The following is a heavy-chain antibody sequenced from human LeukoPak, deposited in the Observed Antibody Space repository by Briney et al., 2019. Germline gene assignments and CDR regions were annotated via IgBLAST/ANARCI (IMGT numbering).Heavy chain of an antibody. CDR2: INPNSGGT. CDR3: ARESEWLRLLRRVELDY. V-gene: IGHV1-2*02. Sequence: GASVEVSCKASGYTFTSYYMHWVRQAPGQGLEWMGWINPNSGGTNYAQKFQGRVTMTRDTSISTAYMELRSLRSDDTAVYYCARESEWLRLLRRVELDYWGQGTLVTVSS. CDR1: GYTFTSYY. J-gene: IGHJ4*02. D-gene: IGHD5-12*01.